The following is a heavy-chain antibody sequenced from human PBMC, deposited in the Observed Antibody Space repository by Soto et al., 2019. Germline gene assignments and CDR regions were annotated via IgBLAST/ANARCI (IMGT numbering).Heavy chain of an antibody. CDR2: FDPEDGET. D-gene: IGHD2-8*01. V-gene: IGHV1-24*01. Sequence: ASVKVSCKVSGYTLTELSMHWVRQAPGKGLEWMGGFDPEDGETIYAQKFQGRVTMTEDTSTDTAYMELSSLRSEDTAVYYCATDRARSLIRGGYMDVWGKGTTVTVSS. J-gene: IGHJ6*03. CDR3: ATDRARSLIRGGYMDV. CDR1: GYTLTELS.